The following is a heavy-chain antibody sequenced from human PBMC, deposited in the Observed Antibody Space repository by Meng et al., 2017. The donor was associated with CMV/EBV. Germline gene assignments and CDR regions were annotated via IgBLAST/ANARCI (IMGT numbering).Heavy chain of an antibody. CDR3: ARDGVVFGVVTLFDY. J-gene: IGHJ4*02. CDR1: GYTFTGYY. V-gene: IGHV1-2*02. Sequence: ASVKVSCKASGYTFTGYYMHWVRQAPGQGLERMGWINPNSGGTNYAQKFQGRVTMTRDTSISTAYMELSRLRSDDTAVYYCARDGVVFGVVTLFDYWGQGTLVTVSS. D-gene: IGHD3-3*01. CDR2: INPNSGGT.